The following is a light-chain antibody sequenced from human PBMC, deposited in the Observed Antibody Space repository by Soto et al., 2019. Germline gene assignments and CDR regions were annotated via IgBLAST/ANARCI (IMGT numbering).Light chain of an antibody. J-gene: IGKJ2*01. Sequence: DIQMTQSPSSLSASVGDRVTITCRASQSISSYLNWYQQKPGKAPKLLIYAASSLQSGVPSRFSGLGSATEFTLTISDLQPEDFATYYCQQSYSTPPTFGQGTKLEIE. CDR2: AAS. CDR1: QSISSY. V-gene: IGKV1-39*01. CDR3: QQSYSTPPT.